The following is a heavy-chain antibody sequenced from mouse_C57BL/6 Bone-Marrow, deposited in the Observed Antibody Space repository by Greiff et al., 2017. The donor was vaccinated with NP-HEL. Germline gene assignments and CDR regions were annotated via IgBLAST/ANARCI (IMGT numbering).Heavy chain of an antibody. CDR1: GFNITNTY. Sequence: EVKVVESVAELVRPGASVKLSCTASGFNITNTYMHWVKQRPEQGLEWIGRIDPANGNTKYAPKFQGKATITADTSSNTAYLQLSSLTSEDTAIYYCAIGGYGRGYWYFDVWGTGTTVTVSP. V-gene: IGHV14-3*01. CDR3: AIGGYGRGYWYFDV. J-gene: IGHJ1*03. CDR2: IDPANGNT. D-gene: IGHD1-1*01.